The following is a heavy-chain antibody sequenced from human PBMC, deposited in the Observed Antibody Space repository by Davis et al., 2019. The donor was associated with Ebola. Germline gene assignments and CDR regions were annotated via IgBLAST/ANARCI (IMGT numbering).Heavy chain of an antibody. CDR1: GFTFSSYA. J-gene: IGHJ4*02. CDR2: ISYDGSNK. D-gene: IGHD3-9*01. Sequence: PGGSLRLSCAASGFTFSSYAMHWVRQAPGKGLEWVAVISYDGSNKYYADSVKGRFTISRDNSKNTLYLQMNSLRAEDTAVYYCAREPAEDFDWSPSFDYWGQGTLVTVSS. V-gene: IGHV3-30-3*01. CDR3: AREPAEDFDWSPSFDY.